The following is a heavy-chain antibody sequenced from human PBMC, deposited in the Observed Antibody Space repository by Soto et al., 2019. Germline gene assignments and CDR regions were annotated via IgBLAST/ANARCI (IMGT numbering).Heavy chain of an antibody. Sequence: PGGSLRLFCLASGFTFSDYAMTWVRHVPGRGLEWVASLDGAGGSTYYADSVRGRFTISRDNSQNTLFLQMKRLTVDDTAIYYCTAPRDEYGSGVSWFTYGMDIWGQGTTVTV. D-gene: IGHD3-10*01. J-gene: IGHJ6*02. CDR1: GFTFSDYA. CDR2: LDGAGGST. V-gene: IGHV3-23*01. CDR3: TAPRDEYGSGVSWFTYGMDI.